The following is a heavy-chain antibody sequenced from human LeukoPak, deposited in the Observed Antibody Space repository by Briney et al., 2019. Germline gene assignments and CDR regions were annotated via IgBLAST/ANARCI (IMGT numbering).Heavy chain of an antibody. Sequence: GGSLRLSCAASGFTFSSYEMNWVRQAPGKGLEWIGRIRRERNGYTTEFAASVKGRFTISRDDSEKSMYLHMNNVKTEDTAVYCCSRARAQGDRSAFDVWGQGTMVTVSS. J-gene: IGHJ3*01. CDR1: GFTFSSYE. CDR3: SRARAQGDRSAFDV. V-gene: IGHV3-72*01. D-gene: IGHD2-21*01. CDR2: IRRERNGYTT.